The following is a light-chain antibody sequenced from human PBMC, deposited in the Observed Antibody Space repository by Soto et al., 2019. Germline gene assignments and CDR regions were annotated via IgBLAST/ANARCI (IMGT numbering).Light chain of an antibody. CDR2: AAS. J-gene: IGKJ2*02. CDR1: QSISTY. V-gene: IGKV1-39*01. CDR3: QQSFSTPRT. Sequence: DIQMTQSPSSLSASVGDRVTITCRARQSISTYLNRYQQKVGKAPKLLIYAASSLQRGVPSRFSGSGSGTDFALTISSLQPEDFATYYCQQSFSTPRTFGQGTKLEIK.